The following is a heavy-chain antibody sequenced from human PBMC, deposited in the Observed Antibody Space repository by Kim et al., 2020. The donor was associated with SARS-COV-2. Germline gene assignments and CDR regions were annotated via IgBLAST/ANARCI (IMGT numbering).Heavy chain of an antibody. Sequence: YYADSVKGRFTISRYTSKNMVYLQMNSLRVEDTAVYYCAKDPGYGDPRDYWGQGTLVTVSS. J-gene: IGHJ4*02. CDR3: AKDPGYGDPRDY. D-gene: IGHD4-17*01. V-gene: IGHV3-53*01.